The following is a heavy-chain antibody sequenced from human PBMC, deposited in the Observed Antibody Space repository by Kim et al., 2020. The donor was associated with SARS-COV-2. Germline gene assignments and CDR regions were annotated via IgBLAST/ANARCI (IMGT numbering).Heavy chain of an antibody. J-gene: IGHJ5*02. Sequence: ASVKVSCKASGYTFTSYGISWVRQAPGQGLEWMGWISAYNGNTNYAQKLQGRVTMTTDTSTSTAYMDLRSLRSDDTAVYYCASHVQDDSSGWNWFDPWGQGTLVTVSS. V-gene: IGHV1-18*01. D-gene: IGHD3-22*01. CDR3: ASHVQDDSSGWNWFDP. CDR2: ISAYNGNT. CDR1: GYTFTSYG.